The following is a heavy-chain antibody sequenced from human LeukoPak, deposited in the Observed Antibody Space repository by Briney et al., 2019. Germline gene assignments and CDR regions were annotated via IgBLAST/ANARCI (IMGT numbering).Heavy chain of an antibody. CDR2: IRQDGSEK. V-gene: IGHV3-7*01. D-gene: IGHD1-26*01. J-gene: IGHJ4*02. CDR3: ARDWSKGATDY. Sequence: GGSLTLSCAASGFTFSRSWMSWVRQAPGKGLEWVANIRQDGSEKNHADSVKGRFTISRDNAKNSLFLQMNSLRVEDTALYYCARDWSKGATDYWGQGTLVTVSS. CDR1: GFTFSRSW.